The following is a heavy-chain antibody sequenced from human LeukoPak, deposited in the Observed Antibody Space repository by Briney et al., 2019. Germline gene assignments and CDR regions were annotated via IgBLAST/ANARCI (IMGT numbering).Heavy chain of an antibody. D-gene: IGHD3-3*01. CDR3: AKDPDFWSGYYYLDY. CDR1: GFTFSSFW. Sequence: PGGSLRLSCAASGFTFSSFWMHWVRQAPGKGLVWVSGNSDGSITSYADSVKGRFTISRDNAKNTLYLQMNSLRAEDTAVYYCAKDPDFWSGYYYLDYWGQGTLVTVSS. J-gene: IGHJ4*02. V-gene: IGHV3-74*01. CDR2: NSDGSIT.